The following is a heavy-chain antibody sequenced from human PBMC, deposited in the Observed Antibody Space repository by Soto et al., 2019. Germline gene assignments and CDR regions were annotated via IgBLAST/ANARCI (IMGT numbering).Heavy chain of an antibody. V-gene: IGHV4-30-4*01. CDR3: AIIAARKAGYYFDY. D-gene: IGHD6-6*01. Sequence: SETLSLTCTVSGGSISSGDYYWSWIRQPPGKGLEWIGYIYYSGSTYYNPSLKSRVTISVDTSKNQFSLKLSSVTAADTAVYYCAIIAARKAGYYFDYWGQATLVTVSS. CDR2: IYYSGST. CDR1: GGSISSGDYY. J-gene: IGHJ4*02.